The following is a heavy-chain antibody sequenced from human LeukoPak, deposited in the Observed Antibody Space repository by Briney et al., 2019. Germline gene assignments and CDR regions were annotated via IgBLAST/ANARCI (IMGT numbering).Heavy chain of an antibody. CDR3: AMYSSANAREFQG. CDR2: IDANAKTT. J-gene: IGHJ1*01. Sequence: PGGSLRLSCAASGFTFSNYWLHWVRQAPGKGLVWVSRIDANAKTTSYADSVKGRFTISTDNARNSLYLQMNSLRAEDTAVYYCAMYSSANAREFQGWGQGTLVTVSS. D-gene: IGHD3-22*01. CDR1: GFTFSNYW. V-gene: IGHV3-74*01.